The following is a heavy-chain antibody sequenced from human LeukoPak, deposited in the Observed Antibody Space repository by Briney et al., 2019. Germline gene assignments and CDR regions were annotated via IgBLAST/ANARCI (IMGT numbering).Heavy chain of an antibody. V-gene: IGHV4-59*01. J-gene: IGHJ6*04. CDR3: ARVLNDCSGGSCYVGLSDYYYYGMDV. D-gene: IGHD2-15*01. Sequence: SETLSLTCTVSGCSISSYYWSWIRQPPGKGLEWIGYIYYSGSTNYNPSLKSRVTISVDTSKNQFSLKLSSVTAADTAVYYCARVLNDCSGGSCYVGLSDYYYYGMDVWGKGTTVTVSS. CDR1: GCSISSYY. CDR2: IYYSGST.